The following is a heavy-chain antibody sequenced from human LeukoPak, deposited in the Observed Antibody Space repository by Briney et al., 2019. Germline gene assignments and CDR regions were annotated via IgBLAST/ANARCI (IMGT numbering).Heavy chain of an antibody. CDR3: ARALNLYYYDTSVEPAFDI. CDR1: GGSISSGSYY. D-gene: IGHD3-22*01. CDR2: IYASGST. V-gene: IGHV4-61*02. J-gene: IGHJ3*02. Sequence: SETLSLTCTVSGGSISSGSYYWSWIRQPAGKGLEWIGRIYASGSTSFNPSLKSRVTISVDTSKNQFSLKLSSVTATDTAVYYCARALNLYYYDTSVEPAFDIWGQGTMVTVSS.